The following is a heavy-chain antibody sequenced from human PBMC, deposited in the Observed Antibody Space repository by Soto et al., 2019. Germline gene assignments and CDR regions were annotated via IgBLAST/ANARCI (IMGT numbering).Heavy chain of an antibody. J-gene: IGHJ4*02. CDR2: IYWDDDK. Sequence: QITLEESGPTRVKPTQTLALTCTFSGFSLTTSGVGVDWIRKTPGKALECLAIIYWDDDKRYSPSLKSRLTITKDTSKNQVVLIMAYMDPVDTGTYFCAHRGYMNGNWDQGYFDYWGQGILVTVSS. V-gene: IGHV2-5*02. CDR1: GFSLTTSGVG. D-gene: IGHD7-27*01. CDR3: AHRGYMNGNWDQGYFDY.